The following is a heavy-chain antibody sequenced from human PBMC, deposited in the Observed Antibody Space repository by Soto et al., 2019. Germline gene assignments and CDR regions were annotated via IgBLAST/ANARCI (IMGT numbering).Heavy chain of an antibody. Sequence: GGSLRLSCSASGFTFSSYAMHWVRQAPGKGLEYVSAISSNGGSTYYADSVKGRFTISRDNSKNTLYLQMSSLRAEDTAVYYCVKSEEILSSGKRWLFDYWGQGTLVTVSS. V-gene: IGHV3-64D*08. CDR2: ISSNGGST. D-gene: IGHD5-12*01. CDR1: GFTFSSYA. CDR3: VKSEEILSSGKRWLFDY. J-gene: IGHJ4*02.